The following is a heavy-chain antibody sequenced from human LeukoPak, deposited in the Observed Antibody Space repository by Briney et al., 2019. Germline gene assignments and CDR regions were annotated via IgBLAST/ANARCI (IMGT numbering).Heavy chain of an antibody. CDR3: ARLPPPNDY. J-gene: IGHJ4*02. Sequence: YYWSWIRXPPGKGLEWIGYIYYSGSTNYNPSLKSRVTISVDTSKNQFSLKLSSVTAADTAVYYCARLPPPNDYWGQGTLVTVSS. CDR1: YY. CDR2: IYYSGST. V-gene: IGHV4-59*08.